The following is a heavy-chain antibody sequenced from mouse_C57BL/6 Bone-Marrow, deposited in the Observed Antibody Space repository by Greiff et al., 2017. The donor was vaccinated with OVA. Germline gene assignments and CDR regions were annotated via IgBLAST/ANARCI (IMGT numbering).Heavy chain of an antibody. CDR2: IWSGGST. CDR3: AIYGSSYVDYAMDY. J-gene: IGHJ4*01. D-gene: IGHD1-1*01. V-gene: IGHV2-2*01. Sequence: QVQLKQSGPGLVQPSQSLSITCTVSGFSLTSYGVHWVRQSPGKGLEWLGVIWSGGSTDYNSAFISRLSISKDNSKSQVFFKMNSLQADDTAIYYCAIYGSSYVDYAMDYWGQGTSVTVSS. CDR1: GFSLTSYG.